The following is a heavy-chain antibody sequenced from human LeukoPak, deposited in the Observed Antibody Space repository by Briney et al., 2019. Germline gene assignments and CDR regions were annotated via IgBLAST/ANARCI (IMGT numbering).Heavy chain of an antibody. V-gene: IGHV3-74*01. CDR3: ARAGPMAYYYGMDV. CDR2: INSDGSST. J-gene: IGHJ6*02. Sequence: GGSLRLSCAASGFTFSSYWMHWVRQAPGKGLVWVSRINSDGSSTSYADSVKGRLTISRDNAKNTLYLQMNSLRAEDTAVYYCARAGPMAYYYGMDVWGQGTTVTVSS. D-gene: IGHD3-10*01. CDR1: GFTFSSYW.